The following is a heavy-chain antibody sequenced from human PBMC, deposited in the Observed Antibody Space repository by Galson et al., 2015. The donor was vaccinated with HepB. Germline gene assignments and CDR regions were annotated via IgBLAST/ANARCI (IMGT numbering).Heavy chain of an antibody. CDR2: ISYDGSNK. CDR1: GFTLSSYG. D-gene: IGHD2-2*01. Sequence: SLRLSCAASGFTLSSYGMHWVRQAPGKGLEWVAVISYDGSNKYYADSVKGRFTISRDNSKNTLYLQMNSLRAEDTAVYYCAKTEGYQLLRHYYYYMDVWGKGTTVTVSS. CDR3: AKTEGYQLLRHYYYYMDV. V-gene: IGHV3-30*18. J-gene: IGHJ6*03.